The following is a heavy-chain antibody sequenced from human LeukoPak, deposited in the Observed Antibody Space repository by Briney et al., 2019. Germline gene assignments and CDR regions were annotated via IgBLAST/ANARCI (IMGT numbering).Heavy chain of an antibody. V-gene: IGHV4-39*01. Sequence: NPSETLSLTCTVSGGSISSGNNSWGWIRQPPGKGLEWIGTIHYSGGGSSYYNPSLKSRVTISVDTSKNQFSLKLSSVTAADTAVYYCARGHGVLDPWGQGTLVTVSS. CDR3: ARGHGVLDP. CDR2: IHYSGGGSS. J-gene: IGHJ5*02. CDR1: GGSISSGNNS. D-gene: IGHD3-3*01.